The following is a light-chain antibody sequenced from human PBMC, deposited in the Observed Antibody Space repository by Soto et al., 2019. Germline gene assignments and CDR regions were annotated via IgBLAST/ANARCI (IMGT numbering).Light chain of an antibody. Sequence: ETVMTQSPATLSLSLGERATLSCRASQSVTYNLAWYQQKPGQAPRLLIHGASTRAIGIPARFSGSGFGTEFTLTISRLQSEDFAVYYCQQYNNWPPYTFGQGTKVEIK. CDR2: GAS. V-gene: IGKV3-15*01. CDR3: QQYNNWPPYT. J-gene: IGKJ2*01. CDR1: QSVTYN.